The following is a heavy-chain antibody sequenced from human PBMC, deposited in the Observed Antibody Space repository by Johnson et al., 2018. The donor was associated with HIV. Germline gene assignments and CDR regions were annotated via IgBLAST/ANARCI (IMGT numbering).Heavy chain of an antibody. V-gene: IGHV3-64*01. CDR3: ARGLVIVGALPDAFDI. D-gene: IGHD1-26*01. J-gene: IGHJ3*02. CDR2: ISSNGGST. CDR1: GFTFSSYA. Sequence: VQLVESGGGLVQPGGSLRLSCAASGFTFSSYAMHWVRQAPGKGLEYVSAISSNGGSTYYANSVKGRFTISRDNSKNTLYLQMGSLRAEDMAVFYCARGLVIVGALPDAFDIWGQGTIVTVSS.